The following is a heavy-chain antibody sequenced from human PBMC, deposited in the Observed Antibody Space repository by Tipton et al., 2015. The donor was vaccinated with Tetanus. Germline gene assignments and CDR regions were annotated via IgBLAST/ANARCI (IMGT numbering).Heavy chain of an antibody. D-gene: IGHD6-25*01. J-gene: IGHJ5*02. CDR3: ARRYVAPGLNWLHP. CDR1: GGPMISDSFY. Sequence: TLSLTCTVSGGPMISDSFYWAWFRQTPGKGLEWIGSISFRGSTYHNPSLRSRVTLSIDTVNQQFSVKLHSVTAADTAVYYCARRYVAPGLNWLHPWGQGTLVTVSS. CDR2: ISFRGST. V-gene: IGHV4-39*01.